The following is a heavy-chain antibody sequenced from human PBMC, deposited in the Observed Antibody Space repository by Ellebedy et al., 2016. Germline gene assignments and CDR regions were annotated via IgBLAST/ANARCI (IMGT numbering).Heavy chain of an antibody. D-gene: IGHD3-3*01. CDR3: ARGGHDFWSGMGAFDI. Sequence: SETLSLTXAVYGGSFSGYYWSWIRQPPGKGLEWIGEINHSGSTNYNPSLKSRVTISVDTSKNQFSLKLSSVTAADTAVYYCARGGHDFWSGMGAFDIWGQGTMVTVSS. V-gene: IGHV4-34*01. J-gene: IGHJ3*02. CDR2: INHSGST. CDR1: GGSFSGYY.